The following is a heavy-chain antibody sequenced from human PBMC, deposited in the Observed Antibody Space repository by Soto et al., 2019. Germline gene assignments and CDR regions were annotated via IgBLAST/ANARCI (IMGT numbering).Heavy chain of an antibody. D-gene: IGHD2-15*01. CDR2: IVVGSGNT. Sequence: ASVKVSCKASGFTFTSSAVQWVRQARGQRLEWIGWIVVGSGNTNYAQKFQERVTITRDMSTSTAYMELSSLRSEDTAVYYCARDWQYCSGTGCYSGAFDLWGQGTMVTVSS. CDR1: GFTFTSSA. V-gene: IGHV1-58*01. CDR3: ARDWQYCSGTGCYSGAFDL. J-gene: IGHJ3*01.